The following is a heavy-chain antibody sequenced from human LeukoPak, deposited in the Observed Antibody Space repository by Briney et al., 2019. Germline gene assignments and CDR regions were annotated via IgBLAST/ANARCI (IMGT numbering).Heavy chain of an antibody. Sequence: ASVKVSCKASGYTFTSYYMHWVRQAPGQGLEWMGIINPSGGSTSYAQKFQGRVTMTRDTSTSTVYMELSSLRSEDTAVYYCARDSSGRLGIKYYYYYYGMDVWGQGTTVTVSS. V-gene: IGHV1-46*01. D-gene: IGHD6-19*01. CDR3: ARDSSGRLGIKYYYYYYGMDV. J-gene: IGHJ6*02. CDR2: INPSGGST. CDR1: GYTFTSYY.